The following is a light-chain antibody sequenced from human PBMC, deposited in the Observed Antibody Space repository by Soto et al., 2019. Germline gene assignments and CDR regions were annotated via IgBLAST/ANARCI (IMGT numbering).Light chain of an antibody. V-gene: IGKV1-39*01. CDR1: QSISSY. CDR2: AAS. J-gene: IGKJ1*01. CDR3: HQSYSTFWT. Sequence: DIQMTQSPSSLSASVGDRVTITCRARQSISSYLNWYQQKPGKAPKLLIYAASSLQSGVPSRFSGSGAGADFTLPISSLQPEDFATYYCHQSYSTFWTFGQGTKVEIK.